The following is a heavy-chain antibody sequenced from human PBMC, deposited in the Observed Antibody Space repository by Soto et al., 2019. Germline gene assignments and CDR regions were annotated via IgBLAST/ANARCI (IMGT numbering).Heavy chain of an antibody. V-gene: IGHV3-53*02. CDR1: GFSVSSNS. Sequence: EVQLVETGGGLIQPGGSLRLSCAASGFSVSSNSMSWVRQAPGKGLEWVSIFYSGGSTYYADSVKGRFAISRDNSKNTLFLQMNTLRAEDTAVYYCARGGYRDFRDPYFAMDVWGQGTTVTVSS. D-gene: IGHD1-26*01. CDR2: FYSGGST. J-gene: IGHJ6*01. CDR3: ARGGYRDFRDPYFAMDV.